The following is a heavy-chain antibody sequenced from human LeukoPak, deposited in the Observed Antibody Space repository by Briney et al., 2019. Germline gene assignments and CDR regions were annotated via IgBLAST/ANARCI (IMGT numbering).Heavy chain of an antibody. D-gene: IGHD5-24*01. CDR2: IYYSGST. V-gene: IGHV4-39*07. Sequence: SETLSLTCTISGGSIRSSSYYWGWIRQPPGKGLEWIGSIYYSGSTNYNPSLKSRVTISVDTSKNQFSLKLSSVTAADTAVYYCARGLRDGVDYWGQGTLVTVSS. J-gene: IGHJ4*02. CDR1: GGSIRSSSYY. CDR3: ARGLRDGVDY.